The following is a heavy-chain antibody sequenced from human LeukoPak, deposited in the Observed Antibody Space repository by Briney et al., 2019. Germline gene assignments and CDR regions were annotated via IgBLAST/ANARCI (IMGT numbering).Heavy chain of an antibody. CDR2: ISAYNANT. CDR3: ARDRVLRYFDWLSIGFDP. V-gene: IGHV1-18*01. D-gene: IGHD3-9*01. CDR1: GYTFTSFG. J-gene: IGHJ5*02. Sequence: ASVKVSCKASGYTFTSFGISWVRQAPGQGLEWMGWISAYNANTNFAQNLQGRVTMTTDTSTSTAYMELRSLRSDDTAVYYCARDRVLRYFDWLSIGFDPWGQGTLVTVSS.